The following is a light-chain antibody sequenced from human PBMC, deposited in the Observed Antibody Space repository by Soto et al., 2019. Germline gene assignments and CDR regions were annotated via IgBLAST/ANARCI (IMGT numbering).Light chain of an antibody. Sequence: EIVLTQSPGTLSLSPGERATLSCRASQSVSSSALAWYQQKPGQAPRRLIYGASSRATGIPDRFSGSGSGTDFTLTISRLEPEDFAVYYCQYYGTSTQTFGQGTKVEIK. V-gene: IGKV3-20*01. J-gene: IGKJ1*01. CDR1: QSVSSSA. CDR3: QYYGTSTQT. CDR2: GAS.